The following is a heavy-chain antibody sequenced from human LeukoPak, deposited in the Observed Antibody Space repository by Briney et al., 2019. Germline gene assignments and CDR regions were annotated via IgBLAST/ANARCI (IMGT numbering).Heavy chain of an antibody. J-gene: IGHJ4*02. V-gene: IGHV4-38-2*01. Sequence: SDTPSLTCAVSGYSISSGYYGGWIRQPPGKGLDGIGSISHSESTYYNPSLRSRVTISIDTSKNQFSLRLNSVTATDTAVYYCARVGGYSYGNYYFNYWGQGTLVTVFS. CDR2: ISHSEST. CDR3: ARVGGYSYGNYYFNY. D-gene: IGHD5-18*01. CDR1: GYSISSGYY.